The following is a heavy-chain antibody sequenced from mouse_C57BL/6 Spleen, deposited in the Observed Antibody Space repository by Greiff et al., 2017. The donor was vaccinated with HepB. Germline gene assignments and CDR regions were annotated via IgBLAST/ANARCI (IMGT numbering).Heavy chain of an antibody. Sequence: VQLQQSGPELVKPGASVKISCKASGYSFTGYYMNWVKQSPEKSLEWIGEINPSTGGTTYNQKFKAKATLTVDKSSSTAYMQLKSLTSEDSAVYYCARHSNYVNFDYWGQGTTLTVSS. J-gene: IGHJ2*01. CDR1: GYSFTGYY. CDR2: INPSTGGT. D-gene: IGHD2-5*01. CDR3: ARHSNYVNFDY. V-gene: IGHV1-42*01.